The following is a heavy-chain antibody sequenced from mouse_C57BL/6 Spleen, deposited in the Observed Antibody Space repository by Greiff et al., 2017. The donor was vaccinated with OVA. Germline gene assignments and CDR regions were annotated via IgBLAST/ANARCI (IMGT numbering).Heavy chain of an antibody. CDR2: ISDGGSYT. V-gene: IGHV5-4*01. CDR1: GFTFSSYA. Sequence: EVKLVESGGGLVKPGGSLKLSCAASGFTFSSYAMSWVRQTPEKRLEWVATISDGGSYTYYPDNVKGRFTISRDNAKNNLYLQMSHLKSEDTAMYYCAREAYDYGSSLYAMDYWGQGTSVTVSS. J-gene: IGHJ4*01. CDR3: AREAYDYGSSLYAMDY. D-gene: IGHD1-1*01.